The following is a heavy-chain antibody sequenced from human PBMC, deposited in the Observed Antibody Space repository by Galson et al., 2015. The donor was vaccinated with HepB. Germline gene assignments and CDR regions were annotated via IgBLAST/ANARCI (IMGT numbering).Heavy chain of an antibody. CDR3: ARGRHYGGNSVRDFDY. D-gene: IGHD4-23*01. V-gene: IGHV4-34*01. CDR2: INHSGST. CDR1: GGSFSGYY. Sequence: SETLSLTCAVYGGSFSGYYWSWIRQPPGKGLEWIGEINHSGSTNYNPSLKSRVTISVDTSKNQFSLKLSSVTAADTAVYYCARGRHYGGNSVRDFDYWGQGALVTVSS. J-gene: IGHJ4*02.